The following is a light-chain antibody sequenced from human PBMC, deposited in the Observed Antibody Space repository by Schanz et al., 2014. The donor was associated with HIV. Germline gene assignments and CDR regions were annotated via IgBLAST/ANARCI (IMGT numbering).Light chain of an antibody. CDR3: AAWDDGLNAWV. Sequence: QSVLTQPPSASGTPGQRVPISCSASSSSIKINTVNWYQQLPGTAPKLLIYNSYHRPSGVPDRFSGSGSGTSASLTISGLQAEDEADYHCAAWDDGLNAWVFGGGTKLTVL. CDR1: SSSIKINT. V-gene: IGLV1-44*01. CDR2: NSY. J-gene: IGLJ3*02.